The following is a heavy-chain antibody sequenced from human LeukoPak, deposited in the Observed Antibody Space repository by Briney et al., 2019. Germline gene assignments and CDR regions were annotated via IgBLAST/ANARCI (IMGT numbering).Heavy chain of an antibody. V-gene: IGHV3-48*04. CDR2: ISPTSSNI. CDR1: GFTFRDYS. D-gene: IGHD4-17*01. J-gene: IGHJ5*02. Sequence: GGSLRLSCAASGFTFRDYSMNWVRQAPGKGPECVSYISPTSSNIFYVDSVKGRFTISRDNAKNSLYLQMNSLRAEDTAVYYCARDVRYGDYAGWFDPLGPGNPGHRLL. CDR3: ARDVRYGDYAGWFDP.